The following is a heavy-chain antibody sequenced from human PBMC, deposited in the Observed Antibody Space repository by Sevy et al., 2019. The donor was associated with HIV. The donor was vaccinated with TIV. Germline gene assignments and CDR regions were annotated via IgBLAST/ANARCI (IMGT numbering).Heavy chain of an antibody. D-gene: IGHD2-8*01. CDR1: GFTFSKYS. Sequence: GSLRLSCAASGFTFSKYSMSWVRQPPGKGLEWVSTLSFGCGEINHADSVKGRFTISRDNSKNSLYLQMNNLRVEDTAVYYCAREGCTKPHDYWGQGTLVTVSS. CDR3: AREGCTKPHDY. V-gene: IGHV3-23*01. CDR2: LSFGCGEI. J-gene: IGHJ4*02.